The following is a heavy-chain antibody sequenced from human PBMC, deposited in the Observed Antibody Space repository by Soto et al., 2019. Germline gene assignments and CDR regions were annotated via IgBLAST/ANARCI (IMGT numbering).Heavy chain of an antibody. Sequence: PSETLSLTCTVSGGSMSSYYWSWIRQPRGKGLEWIGYIYYSGSTNYNPSLKSRVTISVDTSKNQFSLKLSSVTAADTAVYYCARHSGTIRWDGYFEYWGRGILVTVSS. CDR1: GGSMSSYY. V-gene: IGHV4-59*08. CDR3: ARHSGTIRWDGYFEY. J-gene: IGHJ4*02. D-gene: IGHD3-10*01. CDR2: IYYSGST.